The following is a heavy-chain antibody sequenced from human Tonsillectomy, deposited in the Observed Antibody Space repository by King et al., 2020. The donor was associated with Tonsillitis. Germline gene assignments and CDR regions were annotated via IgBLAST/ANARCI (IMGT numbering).Heavy chain of an antibody. Sequence: VQLVESGGGLVKPGGSLRLSCAASGFTFSNAWMSWVRQAPGKGLEWVGRIKSKTDGGTTDYAAPVKGRFTISRDDSKNTLYLQMNSLKTEDTAVYYCPTDLTPGAYCVGGGGYLLNYWARGTLFPFPS. D-gene: IGHD2-21*01. CDR2: IKSKTDGGTT. CDR1: GFTFSNAW. V-gene: IGHV3-15*01. CDR3: PTDLTPGAYCVGGGGYLLNY. J-gene: IGHJ4*02.